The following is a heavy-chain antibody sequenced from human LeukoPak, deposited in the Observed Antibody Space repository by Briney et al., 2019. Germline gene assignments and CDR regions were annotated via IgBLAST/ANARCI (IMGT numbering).Heavy chain of an antibody. CDR2: ISAYHGNT. CDR3: ARTRVYSYGYGDY. J-gene: IGHJ4*02. D-gene: IGHD5-18*01. Sequence: ATVKISCKASGYTFTDYYMHWVQQAPGQGLEWMGWISAYHGNTNYTQNLQGRVTMTTDTATSTAYMELKSRRSDDTAVYYCARTRVYSYGYGDYWGQGTLVAVSS. V-gene: IGHV1-18*04. CDR1: GYTFTDYY.